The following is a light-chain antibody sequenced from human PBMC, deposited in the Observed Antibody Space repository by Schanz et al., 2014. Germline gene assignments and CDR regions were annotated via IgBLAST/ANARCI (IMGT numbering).Light chain of an antibody. CDR1: QSLLHSNGYNY. J-gene: IGKJ3*01. CDR2: LGS. V-gene: IGKV2-28*01. CDR3: MQSLQTHT. Sequence: DIVMTQSPLSLPVTPGEPASISCRSSQSLLHSNGYNYVDWYLQKPGQSPQLLIYLGSNRASGVPDRFSGSGSGTDFTLKISRVEAEDVGVYYCMQSLQTHTFGPGTKVDLK.